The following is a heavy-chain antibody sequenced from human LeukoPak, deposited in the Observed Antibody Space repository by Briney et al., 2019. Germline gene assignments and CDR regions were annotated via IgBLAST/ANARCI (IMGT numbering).Heavy chain of an antibody. D-gene: IGHD2-2*01. CDR2: ISSNGGST. J-gene: IGHJ4*02. CDR1: GSTFSSYA. Sequence: PGGSLRLSCSASGSTFSSYAMHWVRQAPGKGLENVSGISSNGGSTYYADSVKGRFTISRDNSKNTLYLQMSSLRGEDTAVYYCVKGYCSSTSCYAFDYWGQGTLVTVSS. V-gene: IGHV3-64D*09. CDR3: VKGYCSSTSCYAFDY.